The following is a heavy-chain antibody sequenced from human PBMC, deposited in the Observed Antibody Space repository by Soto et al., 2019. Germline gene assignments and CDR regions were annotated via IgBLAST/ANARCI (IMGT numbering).Heavy chain of an antibody. D-gene: IGHD3-10*01. CDR2: IYYSGST. CDR1: GGSISSGGYY. CDR3: ARRATLRGGDFDY. Sequence: QVQLQESGPGLVKPSQTLSLTCTVSGGSISSGGYYWSWIRQHPGQGLEWIGYIYYSGSTYYNPSLTSRVTISVDTAKNPFSLTLRSVTAADTDVYYCARRATLRGGDFDYWCQGTLVTVSS. J-gene: IGHJ4*02. V-gene: IGHV4-31*03.